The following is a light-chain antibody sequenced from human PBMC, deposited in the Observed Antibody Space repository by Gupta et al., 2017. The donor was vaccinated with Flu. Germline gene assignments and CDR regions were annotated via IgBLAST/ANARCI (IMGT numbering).Light chain of an antibody. CDR3: LQYSARPWT. V-gene: IGKV1-5*01. CDR1: QSINRW. CDR2: MAS. Sequence: PSTLSASVGDRVTITCRARQSINRWLDWYQQKPGKAPILLIYMASTLDTGVPSRFSGTGSGTEFTLTVSSLQPDDFATYYCLQYSARPWTFGQGTMVEI. J-gene: IGKJ1*01.